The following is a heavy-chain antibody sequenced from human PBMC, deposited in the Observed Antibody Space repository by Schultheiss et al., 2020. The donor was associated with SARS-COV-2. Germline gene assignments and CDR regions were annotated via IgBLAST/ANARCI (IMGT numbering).Heavy chain of an antibody. CDR1: GFTFNRYW. D-gene: IGHD2-15*01. CDR2: ISSSSSYI. CDR3: AKYTATPYYFDY. J-gene: IGHJ4*02. V-gene: IGHV3-21*04. Sequence: GGSLRLSCAVSGFTFNRYWMSWARQAPGKGLEWVSSISSSSSYIYYADSVKGRFTISRDDSKNTAYLLMNSLKSEDTAVYYCAKYTATPYYFDYWGQGTLVTVSS.